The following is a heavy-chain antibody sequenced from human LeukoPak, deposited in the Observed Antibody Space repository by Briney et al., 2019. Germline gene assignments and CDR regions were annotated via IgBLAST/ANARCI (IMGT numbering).Heavy chain of an antibody. CDR1: GGSISSSNW. D-gene: IGHD3-22*01. V-gene: IGHV4-4*02. CDR3: ARDIRMWDSSGSDY. J-gene: IGHJ4*02. CDR2: IYHSGST. Sequence: SETLSLTCAVSGGSISSSNWWSWVRQPPGKGLEWIGEIYHSGSTNYNPSLKSRVTISVDKSKNQFSLKLSSVTAADTAVYYCARDIRMWDSSGSDYWGQGTLVTVSS.